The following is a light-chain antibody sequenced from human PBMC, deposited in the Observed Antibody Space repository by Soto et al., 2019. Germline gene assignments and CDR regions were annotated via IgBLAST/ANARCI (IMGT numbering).Light chain of an antibody. J-gene: IGLJ2*01. CDR3: SSHSGSNNRVV. CDR1: SSDIGGYNS. CDR2: GVT. Sequence: QSALTQPPSASGSPGQSVTISCTGTSSDIGGYNSVSWYQQHPGKAPKLMIYGVTTRPSGVPDRFSGSKSGNTASLTVSGLQAEDEAGYYCSSHSGSNNRVVFGGGTKLTVL. V-gene: IGLV2-8*01.